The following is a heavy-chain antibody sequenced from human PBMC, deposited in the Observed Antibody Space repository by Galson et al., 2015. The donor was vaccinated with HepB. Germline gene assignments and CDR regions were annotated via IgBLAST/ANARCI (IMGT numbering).Heavy chain of an antibody. Sequence: LSLTCTVSGGSISSNRYYWGWIRQPPGKGLGWIGTLYYSGSTYYNPSLKSRVTISVDTSKNHFSLKLSSVTAADTAVYYCARLLYGSGYLDYWGQGTLVTVSS. CDR2: LYYSGST. J-gene: IGHJ4*02. D-gene: IGHD3-10*01. CDR3: ARLLYGSGYLDY. V-gene: IGHV4-39*02. CDR1: GGSISSNRYY.